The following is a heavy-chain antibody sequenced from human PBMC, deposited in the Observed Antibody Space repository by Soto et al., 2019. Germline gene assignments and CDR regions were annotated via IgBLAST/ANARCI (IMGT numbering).Heavy chain of an antibody. CDR2: ISSSSSTI. J-gene: IGHJ5*02. V-gene: IGHV3-48*02. Sequence: PGGSLRLSCEASGFTFSDYWMHWVRQAPGKGLEWVSYISSSSSTIYYADSVKGRFTISRDNAKNSLYLQMNSLRDEDTAVYYCARGLGVANNWFDPWGQGTLVTVSS. CDR1: GFTFSDYW. D-gene: IGHD2-21*01. CDR3: ARGLGVANNWFDP.